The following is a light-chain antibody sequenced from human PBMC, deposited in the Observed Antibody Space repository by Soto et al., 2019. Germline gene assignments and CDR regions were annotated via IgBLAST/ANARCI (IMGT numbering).Light chain of an antibody. CDR2: AAS. CDR3: QQTTSFPLT. J-gene: IGKJ4*01. V-gene: IGKV1-12*01. Sequence: DIQMTQSPSFVSASVGDRVTITCRASQGSSSWLAWYQHKPGRAPKLLIHAASSLESGVPSRFSGSGSGTDFTLIISSLQPADFATYSCQQTTSFPLTFGGGTKVEIK. CDR1: QGSSSW.